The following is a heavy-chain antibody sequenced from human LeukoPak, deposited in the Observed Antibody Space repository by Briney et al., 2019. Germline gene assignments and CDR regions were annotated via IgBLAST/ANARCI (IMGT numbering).Heavy chain of an antibody. J-gene: IGHJ3*02. D-gene: IGHD3-10*01. CDR3: ARRGPYGSGSPDAFDT. V-gene: IGHV4-31*03. CDR1: GGSISSGGYY. Sequence: SETLSLTCPVSGGSISSGGYYGSWIRQHPGKGLEWLGYIYYSGSTYYNPSLKSRVTISVDTSKTQFSMKLSSVTAADTAVYYCARRGPYGSGSPDAFDTWGQEPMATVSP. CDR2: IYYSGST.